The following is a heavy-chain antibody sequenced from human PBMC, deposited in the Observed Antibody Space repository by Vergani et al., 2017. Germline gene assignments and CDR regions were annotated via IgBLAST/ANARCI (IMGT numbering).Heavy chain of an antibody. V-gene: IGHV5-51*01. CDR3: ARHTTYTDS. D-gene: IGHD1-14*01. CDR2: IYPADSDT. J-gene: IGHJ4*02. Sequence: EVELVQSGPEMRKPGESLKISCKGSEYSFGNYWIGWVRQMPGKGLEWMGIIYPADSDTRYIPSFQGQVTISADKSISTAFLQWDSLKASDTALYYCARHTTYTDSWGQGTLVTV. CDR1: EYSFGNYW.